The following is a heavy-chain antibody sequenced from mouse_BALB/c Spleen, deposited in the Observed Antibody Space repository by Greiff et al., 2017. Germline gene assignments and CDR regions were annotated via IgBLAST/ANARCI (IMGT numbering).Heavy chain of an antibody. Sequence: VQLQHSGPELVKPGALVKISCKASGYTFTSYDINWVKQRPGQGLEWIGWIYPGDGSTKYNEKFKGKATLTADKSSSTAYMQLSSLTSENSAVYFCARSGYGSYYFDYWGQGTTLTVSS. D-gene: IGHD1-1*01. CDR1: GYTFTSYD. J-gene: IGHJ2*01. CDR2: IYPGDGST. V-gene: IGHV1S56*01. CDR3: ARSGYGSYYFDY.